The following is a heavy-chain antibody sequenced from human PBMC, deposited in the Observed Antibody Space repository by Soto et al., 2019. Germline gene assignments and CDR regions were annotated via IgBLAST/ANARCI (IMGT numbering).Heavy chain of an antibody. D-gene: IGHD3-10*01. CDR2: IYYSGST. CDR1: GGSISSYY. CDR3: ARVWGGAFDI. J-gene: IGHJ3*02. V-gene: IGHV4-59*01. Sequence: QVQLQESGPGLVKPSETLSLTCTVSGGSISSYYWSWIRQPPGKGLEWIGYIYYSGSTNYNPSLNSRVIISVDTSKNQYTLKLSSVTAADTAVYYCARVWGGAFDIWGQGTMVTVSS.